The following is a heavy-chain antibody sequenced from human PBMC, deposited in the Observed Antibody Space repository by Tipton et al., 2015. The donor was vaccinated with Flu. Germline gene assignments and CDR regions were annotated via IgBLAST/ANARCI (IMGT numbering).Heavy chain of an antibody. CDR1: GYTFTRYG. CDR3: ARDTLNYDILTRYYNSDAFDF. J-gene: IGHJ3*01. CDR2: ISAYNGNT. Sequence: QVQLVQSGAEVKDPGASVRVSCKASGYTFTRYGISWVRQAPGQGLEWMGWISAYNGNTKYAQKFQGRVNMTTDTSTNTAYMELRSLRSDDTAVFYCARDTLNYDILTRYYNSDAFDFWGQGTMVTVSS. V-gene: IGHV1-18*01. D-gene: IGHD3-9*01.